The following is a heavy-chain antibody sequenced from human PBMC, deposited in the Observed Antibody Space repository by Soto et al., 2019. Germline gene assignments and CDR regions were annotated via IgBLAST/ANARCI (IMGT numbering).Heavy chain of an antibody. V-gene: IGHV3-53*02. CDR2: IYSGGSI. D-gene: IGHD3-16*01. Sequence: VQLVESGGGLIQAGGSLRPSWAFPGSTVRKTFLMWFRQAPGKGLEWVSLIYSGGSISYADSVKGRFTISRDGSMNMLYLQMNSLTAEDTAVYYCARDGNGQRGSPHWGQGTLVTVSS. CDR3: ARDGNGQRGSPH. CDR1: GSTVRKTF. J-gene: IGHJ4*02.